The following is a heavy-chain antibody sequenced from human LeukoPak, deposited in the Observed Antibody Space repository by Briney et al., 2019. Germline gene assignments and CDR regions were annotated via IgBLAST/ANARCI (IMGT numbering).Heavy chain of an antibody. CDR3: AKGESYSNYQEIDY. CDR1: GFTFDDYA. Sequence: GGSLRLSCAASGFTFDDYAMHWVRRAPGKGLEWVSGISWNSGSIGYADSVKGRFTISRDNAKNSLYLQMNSLRAEDMALYYCAKGESYSNYQEIDYWGQGTLVTVSS. D-gene: IGHD4-11*01. CDR2: ISWNSGSI. V-gene: IGHV3-9*03. J-gene: IGHJ4*02.